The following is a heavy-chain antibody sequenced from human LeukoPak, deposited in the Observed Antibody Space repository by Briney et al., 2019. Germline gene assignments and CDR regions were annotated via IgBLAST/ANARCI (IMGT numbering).Heavy chain of an antibody. D-gene: IGHD6-13*01. CDR3: ARYACSSCLYWFDP. Sequence: ASVKVSCKASGYTFTGYYMHWVRQAPGQGLEWMGWINPNSGGTNYAQKFQGRVTMTRDTSISTVYMELSRLRSDDTAVYYCARYACSSCLYWFDPWGQGTLVTVSS. V-gene: IGHV1-2*02. J-gene: IGHJ5*02. CDR1: GYTFTGYY. CDR2: INPNSGGT.